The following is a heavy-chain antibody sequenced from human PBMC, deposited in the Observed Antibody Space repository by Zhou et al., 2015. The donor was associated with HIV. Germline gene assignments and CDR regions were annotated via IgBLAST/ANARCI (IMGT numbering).Heavy chain of an antibody. CDR2: IIPIFGTA. J-gene: IGHJ6*02. V-gene: IGHV1-69*12. D-gene: IGHD3-3*01. CDR1: GGTFSSYA. CDR3: ARDYNVLRIFGVDIYGNSVMDV. Sequence: QVQLVQSGAEVKKPGSSVKVSCKASGGTFSSYAISWVRQAPGQGLEWMGGIIPIFGTANYAQKFQGRVTITADESTSTAYMELSSLRSEDTAVYYCARDYNVLRIFGVDIYGNSVMDVVGPRGPRSPSP.